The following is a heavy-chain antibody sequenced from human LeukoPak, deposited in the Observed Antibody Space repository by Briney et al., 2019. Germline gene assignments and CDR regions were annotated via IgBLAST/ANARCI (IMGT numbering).Heavy chain of an antibody. J-gene: IGHJ5*02. V-gene: IGHV1-2*02. CDR1: GYTFTGYY. Sequence: GASVKVSCKASGYTFTGYYMHWVRQAPGQGLEWMGWINPNSGGTNYAQKFQGRVTMTRDTSISTAYMELSRLRSDGTAVYYCARDPAGLRYFDWLMYNWFDPWGQGTLVTVSS. D-gene: IGHD3-9*01. CDR3: ARDPAGLRYFDWLMYNWFDP. CDR2: INPNSGGT.